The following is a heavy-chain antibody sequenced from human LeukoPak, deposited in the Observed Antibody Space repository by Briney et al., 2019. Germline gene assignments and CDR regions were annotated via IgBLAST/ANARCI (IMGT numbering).Heavy chain of an antibody. V-gene: IGHV3-21*03. CDR1: GFTFSGYS. CDR3: ARAGSSSFLTDY. D-gene: IGHD6-6*01. CDR2: ISSSSSYI. Sequence: GGSLRLSCAASGFTFSGYSMNWVRQAPGKGLEWVSSISSSSSYIYYADSVKGRFTISRDNAKNSLYLQMNSLRAEDTAVYCCARAGSSSFLTDYWGQGTLVTVSS. J-gene: IGHJ4*02.